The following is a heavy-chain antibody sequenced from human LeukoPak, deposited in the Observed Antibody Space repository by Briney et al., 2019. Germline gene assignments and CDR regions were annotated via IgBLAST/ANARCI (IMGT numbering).Heavy chain of an antibody. CDR2: IYHSGTT. Sequence: SQTLSLTCAVSGGPISRGDNSWSWLRQPPGKGLEWIGYIYHSGTTYYNPSLKSRVTISLDRSKNQFSLKLTSETAADTAVYYCARSPSDSSGYYLDYWGQGTLVTVSS. J-gene: IGHJ4*02. CDR1: GGPISRGDNS. CDR3: ARSPSDSSGYYLDY. D-gene: IGHD3-22*01. V-gene: IGHV4-30-2*01.